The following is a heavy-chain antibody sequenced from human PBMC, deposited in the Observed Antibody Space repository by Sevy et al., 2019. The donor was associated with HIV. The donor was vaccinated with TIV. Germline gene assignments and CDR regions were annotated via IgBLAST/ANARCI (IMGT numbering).Heavy chain of an antibody. Sequence: SETLSLTCAVSGGSISRSNWWSWVRQPPGKGLEWIGEIYHSGSPNYNPSLKSRVTISVDKSKNQFSLKLSSVTAADTAVYYCARAELRYFDWPSRGAFDIWGQGTMVTVSS. CDR1: GGSISRSNW. J-gene: IGHJ3*02. CDR3: ARAELRYFDWPSRGAFDI. CDR2: IYHSGSP. V-gene: IGHV4-4*02. D-gene: IGHD3-9*01.